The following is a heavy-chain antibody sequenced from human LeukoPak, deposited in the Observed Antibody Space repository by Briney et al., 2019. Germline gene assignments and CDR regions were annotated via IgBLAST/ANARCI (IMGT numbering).Heavy chain of an antibody. V-gene: IGHV4-59*01. CDR1: GGSISSYY. J-gene: IGHJ6*03. Sequence: SETLSLTCTVSGGSISSYYWSWIRQPPGKGLEWIGYIYYSGSTNYNPSLKSRVTISVDTSKNQFSLKLSSVTAADTAVYYCARISRATVTTKDYYYMDVWGKGTTVTVSS. D-gene: IGHD4-17*01. CDR3: ARISRATVTTKDYYYMDV. CDR2: IYYSGST.